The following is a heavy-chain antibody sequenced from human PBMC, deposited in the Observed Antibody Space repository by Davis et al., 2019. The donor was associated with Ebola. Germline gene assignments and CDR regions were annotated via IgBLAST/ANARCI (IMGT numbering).Heavy chain of an antibody. CDR1: EFSLSNYW. V-gene: IGHV3-74*01. J-gene: IGHJ3*01. CDR3: TRNPNGKNGAFDV. D-gene: IGHD2-8*01. Sequence: GESLKISCAASEFSLSNYWMHWVRQAPERGLVWVSRINSDGSSATYADSVKGRFTISRDNAKNMLFLQMNSLSAEDTAVYYYTRNPNGKNGAFDVWGQGTMVTVSS. CDR2: INSDGSSA.